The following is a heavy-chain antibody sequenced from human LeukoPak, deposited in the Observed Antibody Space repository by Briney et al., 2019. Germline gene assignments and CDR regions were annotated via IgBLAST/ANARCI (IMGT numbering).Heavy chain of an antibody. CDR3: AKGVITGTTPQPFDY. CDR2: MSASGGST. J-gene: IGHJ4*02. D-gene: IGHD1-7*01. CDR1: GFTFSTSA. V-gene: IGHV3-23*01. Sequence: SGGSLRLSCAASGFTFSTSAMNWVRRAPGKGLEWVSGMSASGGSTYYADSVKGRFTISRDNSKNTLYLQMNSLRAEDTAIYFCAKGVITGTTPQPFDYWGQGTLVTVSS.